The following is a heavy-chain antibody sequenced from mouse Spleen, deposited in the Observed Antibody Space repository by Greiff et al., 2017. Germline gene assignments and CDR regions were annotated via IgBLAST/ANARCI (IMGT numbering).Heavy chain of an antibody. V-gene: IGHV5-15*01. J-gene: IGHJ3*01. CDR3: ARRDGSSWFAY. D-gene: IGHD1-1*01. CDR2: ISNLAYSI. Sequence: EVKLVESGGGLVKPGGSLKLSCAASGFTFSDYGMAWVRQAPGKGPEWVAFISNLAYSIYYADTVTGRFTISRENAKNTLYLEMSSLRSEDTAMYYCARRDGSSWFAYWGQGTLVTVSA. CDR1: GFTFSDYG.